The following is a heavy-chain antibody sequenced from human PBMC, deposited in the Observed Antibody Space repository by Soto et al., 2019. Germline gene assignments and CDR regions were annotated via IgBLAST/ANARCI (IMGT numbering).Heavy chain of an antibody. D-gene: IGHD3-10*01. CDR2: ISKDGRNT. CDR1: GFIISDYA. Sequence: EVQLLESGGDLVQPGGSLRLSCVASGFIISDYAMNWVRQAPGKGLEWVSTISKDGRNTHYADSVRGRFTISRDVSKNTLFLQMNSLSPDDAAVYYCAKDPSIGSADYWGQGTLVTVSS. CDR3: AKDPSIGSADY. J-gene: IGHJ4*02. V-gene: IGHV3-23*01.